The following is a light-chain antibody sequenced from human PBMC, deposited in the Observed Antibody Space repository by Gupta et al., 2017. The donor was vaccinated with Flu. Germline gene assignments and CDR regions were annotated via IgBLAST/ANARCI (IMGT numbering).Light chain of an antibody. J-gene: IGLJ3*02. CDR1: SSNIGAGYD. V-gene: IGLV1-40*01. CDR2: GNS. Sequence: QSVLTQPPSVSGAPGQRVTISCTGSSSNIGAGYDVHWYQQLPGTAPKLLIYGNSNRPSGVPDRFSGSKSGTSESLAITGLQAEDEADYDCQSYDSSLSGVFGGGTKLTVL. CDR3: QSYDSSLSGV.